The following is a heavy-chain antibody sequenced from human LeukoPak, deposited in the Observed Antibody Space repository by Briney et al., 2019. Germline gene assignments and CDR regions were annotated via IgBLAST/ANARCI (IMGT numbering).Heavy chain of an antibody. J-gene: IGHJ6*03. Sequence: PGGSLRLSCAASGFTFDDYAMHWVRQAPGKGLEWVSGISWNSGSIGYADSVKGRFTISRDNAKNSLYLQMNSLRAEDTALYYCARVFIGRWWSLMGTYYYYYYMDVWGKGTTVTISS. V-gene: IGHV3-9*01. CDR1: GFTFDDYA. D-gene: IGHD2-15*01. CDR2: ISWNSGSI. CDR3: ARVFIGRWWSLMGTYYYYYYMDV.